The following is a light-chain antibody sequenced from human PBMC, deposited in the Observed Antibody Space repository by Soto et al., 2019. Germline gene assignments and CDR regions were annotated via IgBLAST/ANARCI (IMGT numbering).Light chain of an antibody. CDR1: QDIIDY. Sequence: VTSTCQASQDIIDYLNWYQQKPGKAPKLLIYDASNLETGVPSRFSGSGSGTDFTFTISSLQPEDIATYYCQHYDNLPTFGGGTKVDIK. CDR2: DAS. V-gene: IGKV1-33*01. J-gene: IGKJ4*01. CDR3: QHYDNLPT.